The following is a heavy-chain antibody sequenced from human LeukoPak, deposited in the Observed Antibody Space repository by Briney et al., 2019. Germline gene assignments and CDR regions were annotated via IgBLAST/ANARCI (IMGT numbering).Heavy chain of an antibody. J-gene: IGHJ4*02. V-gene: IGHV3-21*04. CDR1: GFTFSSYS. Sequence: KPGGSLRLSCAASGFTFSSYSMNWVRQAPGKGLEWVSSISSSGSYIYYADSVKGRFTISRDNAKNSLYLQMNSLRAEDTAVYYCAKRAPWVPAAIHYFDYWGQGTLVTVSS. D-gene: IGHD2-2*01. CDR3: AKRAPWVPAAIHYFDY. CDR2: ISSSGSYI.